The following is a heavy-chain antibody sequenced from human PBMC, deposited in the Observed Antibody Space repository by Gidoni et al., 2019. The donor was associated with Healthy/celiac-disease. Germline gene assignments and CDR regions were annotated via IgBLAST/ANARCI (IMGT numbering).Heavy chain of an antibody. V-gene: IGHV3-33*01. J-gene: IGHJ4*02. Sequence: QVQLVESGGGVVQPGRSLRLSCADSGFTFSSYGMHWVRQAPGKGLEWVAVIWYDGSNKYYADSVKGRFTISRDNSKNTLYLQMNSLRAEDTAVYYCARDNRWVDFDYWGQGTLVTVSS. CDR3: ARDNRWVDFDY. CDR2: IWYDGSNK. CDR1: GFTFSSYG. D-gene: IGHD2-15*01.